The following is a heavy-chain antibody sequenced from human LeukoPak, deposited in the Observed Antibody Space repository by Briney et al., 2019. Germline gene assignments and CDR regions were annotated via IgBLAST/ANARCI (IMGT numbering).Heavy chain of an antibody. CDR1: GFTFSSYE. CDR2: ISSSGSTI. Sequence: PGGSLRLSCAASGFTFSSYEMHWVRQAPGKGLEWVSYISSSGSTIYYADSVKGRFTISRDNSKNSLYLQMNSLRTEDTALYYCAKDICCPAATPRIHYYMDVWGKGTTVTISS. D-gene: IGHD2-2*01. V-gene: IGHV3-48*03. J-gene: IGHJ6*03. CDR3: AKDICCPAATPRIHYYMDV.